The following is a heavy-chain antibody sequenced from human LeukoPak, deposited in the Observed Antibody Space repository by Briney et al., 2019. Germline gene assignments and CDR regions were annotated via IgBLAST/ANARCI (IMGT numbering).Heavy chain of an antibody. CDR1: GYTFTGYY. D-gene: IGHD3-22*01. V-gene: IGHV1-2*02. CDR2: INPNSGGT. CDR3: ARDTYYYDSSGYTLSFDI. Sequence: ASVKVSCKASGYTFTGYYMHWVRQAPGQGLEWMGWINPNSGGTNYAQKFQGRVTMTRDMSISTAYMELSRLRSDDTAVYYCARDTYYYDSSGYTLSFDIWGQGSMVTVSS. J-gene: IGHJ3*02.